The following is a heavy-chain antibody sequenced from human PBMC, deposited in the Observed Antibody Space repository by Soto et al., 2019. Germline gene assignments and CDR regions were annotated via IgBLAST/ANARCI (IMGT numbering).Heavy chain of an antibody. CDR2: IYWDDDQ. Sequence: QITLKESGPTLVKPTQTLTLTCTFGGLSLNSRGMSVGWIRQPPGKALEWLGHIYWDDDQRYSPSLNSRLTITKDTSKNQVVLTMTNMDPVDTATYYCVYSLQEMIRARWSGHFDHWGPGTLVTVSS. D-gene: IGHD1-1*01. J-gene: IGHJ4*02. V-gene: IGHV2-5*02. CDR3: VYSLQEMIRARWSGHFDH. CDR1: GLSLNSRGMS.